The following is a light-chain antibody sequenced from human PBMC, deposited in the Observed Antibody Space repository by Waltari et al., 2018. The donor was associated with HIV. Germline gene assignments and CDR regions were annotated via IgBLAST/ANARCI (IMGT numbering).Light chain of an antibody. Sequence: DIVMTQSPDSLALSLGARAPISCKYSQSVLYSSKNKNYLGWFQRKPGQPPKLLIYWASTRESGVPDRFSGSGSGTDFNLTISSLQAEDVAVYYCHQYHSAPYTFGQGTKLEIK. V-gene: IGKV4-1*01. CDR3: HQYHSAPYT. CDR1: QSVLYSSKNKNY. CDR2: WAS. J-gene: IGKJ2*01.